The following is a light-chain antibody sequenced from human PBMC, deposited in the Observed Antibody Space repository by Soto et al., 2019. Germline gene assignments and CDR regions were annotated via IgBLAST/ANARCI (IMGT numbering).Light chain of an antibody. V-gene: IGKV3-15*01. CDR2: GTS. J-gene: IGKJ1*01. CDR1: QSVSSS. CDR3: QQYYNWWT. Sequence: EIVITQSPATLSVSSGERATLSCRASQSVSSSLTWYQHKPGQAPRLLIYGTSTRATGIPARFSGSGSGTEFTLTISSLQSEDFAVYYCQQYYNWWTFGQGTKVDIK.